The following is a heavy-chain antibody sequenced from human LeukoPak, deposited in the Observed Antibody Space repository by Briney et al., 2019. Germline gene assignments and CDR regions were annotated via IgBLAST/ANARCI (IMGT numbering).Heavy chain of an antibody. CDR2: INPNSGGT. CDR3: VRLKGYSSGWIDY. D-gene: IGHD6-19*01. Sequence: ASVKVSCKASGYTFTGYYMHWVRQAPGLGLEWMGWINPNSGGTNYAQKFQGRVTMTRDTSISTAYMELSRLRSDDMAVYYCVRLKGYSSGWIDYWGQGTLVIVSS. CDR1: GYTFTGYY. J-gene: IGHJ4*02. V-gene: IGHV1-2*02.